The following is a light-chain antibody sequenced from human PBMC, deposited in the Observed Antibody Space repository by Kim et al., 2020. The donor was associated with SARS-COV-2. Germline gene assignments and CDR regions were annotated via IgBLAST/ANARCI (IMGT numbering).Light chain of an antibody. CDR1: SSNSGNNY. CDR3: GTWDSSLSAGQV. Sequence: KVTMSCAGSSSNSGNNYVAWYQQLPGTAPKLLIYDNDKRPSGIPDRFSGSKSGTSATLGITGLQTGDEADYYCGTWDSSLSAGQVFGTGTKVTVL. J-gene: IGLJ1*01. CDR2: DND. V-gene: IGLV1-51*01.